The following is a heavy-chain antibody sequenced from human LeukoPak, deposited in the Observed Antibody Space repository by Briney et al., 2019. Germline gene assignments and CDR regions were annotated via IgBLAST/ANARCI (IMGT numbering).Heavy chain of an antibody. Sequence: SVKVSCKASGGTFSSYAISWVRQAPGQGLEWMGGIIPIFATANYAQKFQGRVTITTDESTSTAYMELSSLRSEDTAVYYCARWVWSGPHYYYYMDVWGKGTTVTVSS. CDR1: GGTFSSYA. CDR3: ARWVWSGPHYYYYMDV. CDR2: IIPIFATA. V-gene: IGHV1-69*05. D-gene: IGHD3-3*01. J-gene: IGHJ6*03.